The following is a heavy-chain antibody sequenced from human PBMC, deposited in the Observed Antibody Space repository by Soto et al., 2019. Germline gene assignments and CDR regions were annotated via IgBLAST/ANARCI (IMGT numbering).Heavy chain of an antibody. J-gene: IGHJ4*02. V-gene: IGHV3-30*18. CDR2: ISNDDDEK. CDR1: GFTFSTSV. D-gene: IGHD1-26*01. CDR3: AKARVRIAGADSFDH. Sequence: QVQLVESGGGVVQPGRSLRLSCVASGFTFSTSVMHWVRQPPGKGLEWVALISNDDDEKYYGDTVEGRFSISRDNSKNTRYLQMSSLRAEDTSVYFCAKARVRIAGADSFDHWGQGTLVTVSS.